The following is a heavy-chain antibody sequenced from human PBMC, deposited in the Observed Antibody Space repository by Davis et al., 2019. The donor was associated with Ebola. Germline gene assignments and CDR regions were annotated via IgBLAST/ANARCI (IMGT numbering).Heavy chain of an antibody. V-gene: IGHV4-30-4*08. J-gene: IGHJ2*01. CDR3: ARVSAAAIITRYWHFDL. D-gene: IGHD2-2*02. CDR1: GGSTSSGDYY. Sequence: MPSETLSLTCTVSGGSTSSGDYYWGWIRQPPGKGREWIGYIYYRGNTYYKSSPKSRVTISVDTSKTQFSLKLSSVTAADTAVYYCARVSAAAIITRYWHFDLWGRGTLVTVSS. CDR2: IYYRGNT.